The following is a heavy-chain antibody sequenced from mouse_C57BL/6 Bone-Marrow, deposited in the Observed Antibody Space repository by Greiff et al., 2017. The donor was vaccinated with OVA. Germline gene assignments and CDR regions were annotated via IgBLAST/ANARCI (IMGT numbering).Heavy chain of an antibody. Sequence: QVQLKESGAELARPGASVKLSCKASGYTFTSYGISWVKQRTGQGLEWIGEIYPRSGNTYYNEKFKGKATLTADKSSSTEYMELRSLTSEDAAVYCCARGGIYYGNYYAKDCGGQGTSVTVSS. CDR3: ARGGIYYGNYYAKDC. CDR2: IYPRSGNT. D-gene: IGHD2-1*01. CDR1: GYTFTSYG. J-gene: IGHJ4*01. V-gene: IGHV1-81*01.